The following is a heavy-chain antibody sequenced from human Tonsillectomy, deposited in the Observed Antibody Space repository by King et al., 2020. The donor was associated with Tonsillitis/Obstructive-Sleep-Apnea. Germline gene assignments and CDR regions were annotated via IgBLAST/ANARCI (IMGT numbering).Heavy chain of an antibody. D-gene: IGHD3-22*01. CDR2: IYYSGST. CDR3: ARLDSYYYYMDV. CDR1: GGSINSITYY. J-gene: IGHJ6*03. Sequence: VQLQESGPGLVKPSETLSLTCTVSGGSINSITYYWGWIRQPPGKGLEWIGSIYYSGSTYYNPSLKSRVTISVDTSKNQFSLKLSSVTAADTAVYYCARLDSYYYYMDVWGKGTTVTVSS. V-gene: IGHV4-39*01.